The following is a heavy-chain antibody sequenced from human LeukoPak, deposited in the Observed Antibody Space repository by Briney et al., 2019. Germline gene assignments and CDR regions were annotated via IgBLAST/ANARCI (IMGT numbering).Heavy chain of an antibody. CDR2: INPSGGST. Sequence: ASVKVSCKASGYTFTSYYMHWVRQAPGQGLEWMGIINPSGGSTSYAQKFQGRVTMTRDTSASTVYMELSSLRSEDTAVYYCARDLLTYYFDYWGQGTLVTVSS. CDR3: ARDLLTYYFDY. D-gene: IGHD4/OR15-4a*01. CDR1: GYTFTSYY. J-gene: IGHJ4*02. V-gene: IGHV1-46*01.